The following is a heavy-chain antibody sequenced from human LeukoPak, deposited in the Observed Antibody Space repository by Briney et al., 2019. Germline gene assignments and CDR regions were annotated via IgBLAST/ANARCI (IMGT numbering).Heavy chain of an antibody. J-gene: IGHJ4*02. CDR1: GGSSSGFY. Sequence: PSETLSLTCVVYGGSSSGFYWTWIRQTPGKGLEWIGKINVGGGTNYNPSLKSRVTMSLDTSKNQFSLKLSSVTAADTAVYYCARDIHGGYSSGWYSDYWGQGTLVTVSS. D-gene: IGHD6-19*01. CDR3: ARDIHGGYSSGWYSDY. V-gene: IGHV4-34*01. CDR2: INVGGGT.